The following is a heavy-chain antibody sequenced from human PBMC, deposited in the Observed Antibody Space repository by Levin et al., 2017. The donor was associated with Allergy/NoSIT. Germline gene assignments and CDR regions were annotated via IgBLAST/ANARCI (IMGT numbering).Heavy chain of an antibody. V-gene: IGHV3-23*01. Sequence: GGSLRLSCAASGFTFSSYALSWIRQAPGKGLEWVSAIYVSADSTYYSDSVKGRFTISRDSSKNTLYLHMSSLRAEDTAVYYCARSSRGYGTFDSWGQGTLVTVSS. CDR3: ARSSRGYGTFDS. D-gene: IGHD5-12*01. CDR2: IYVSADST. J-gene: IGHJ4*02. CDR1: GFTFSSYA.